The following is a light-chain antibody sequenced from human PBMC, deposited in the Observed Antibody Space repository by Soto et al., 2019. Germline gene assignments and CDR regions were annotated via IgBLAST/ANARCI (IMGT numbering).Light chain of an antibody. Sequence: EIVMTQSPATLSVSPGDIATLSCRASQSVSSNLAWYQQKPGQAPRLLIYGASTRATGIPARFSGSGSGTEFTLTISSLQAEDFAVYYCQQYNTWPSWTFGQGTKVAIK. CDR3: QQYNTWPSWT. CDR2: GAS. J-gene: IGKJ1*01. CDR1: QSVSSN. V-gene: IGKV3-15*01.